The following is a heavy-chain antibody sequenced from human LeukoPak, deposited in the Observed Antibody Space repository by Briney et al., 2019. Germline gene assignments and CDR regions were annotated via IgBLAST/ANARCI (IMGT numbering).Heavy chain of an antibody. CDR2: IYYSGST. CDR1: GGSISSSSYY. J-gene: IGHJ4*02. V-gene: IGHV4-39*01. Sequence: SESLSLTCTVSGGSISSSSYYWGWIRQPPGKGLEWIGSIYYSGSTYYNPSRKSQVTITVDTSKNQFSLKLTSVTAADTAVYYCARLLGYCSSTSCYLFFDYWGQGTLVTVSS. CDR3: ARLLGYCSSTSCYLFFDY. D-gene: IGHD2-2*01.